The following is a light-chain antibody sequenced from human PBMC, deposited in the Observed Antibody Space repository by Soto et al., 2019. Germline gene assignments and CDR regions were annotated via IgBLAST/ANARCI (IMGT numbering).Light chain of an antibody. CDR3: QRYYTCSRT. J-gene: IGKJ1*01. CDR1: QGISSY. V-gene: IGKV1-8*01. Sequence: AIRKTQSPSSLSASTGDRVTITCRASQGISSYLAWYQQKPGQAPKLLICAASTLQTGVPSRFSGSGSGTDFTLPVSGLQAEDCAAYYCQRYYTCSRTFGQGTKVEIK. CDR2: AAS.